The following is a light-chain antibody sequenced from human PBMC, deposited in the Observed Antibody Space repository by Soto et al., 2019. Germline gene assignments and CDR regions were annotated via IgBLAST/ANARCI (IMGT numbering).Light chain of an antibody. CDR2: EVT. CDR1: SSDIGSYDL. V-gene: IGLV2-23*02. Sequence: QSVLTQPASVSGSPGQSITISCTGTSSDIGSYDLVSWYQQHPGTAPKLIIYEVTKRPSGVSTRFSGSKSGNTASLTISGLQAVDEAYYYCCSFAAFTYVFGTGTKVTVL. CDR3: CSFAAFTYV. J-gene: IGLJ1*01.